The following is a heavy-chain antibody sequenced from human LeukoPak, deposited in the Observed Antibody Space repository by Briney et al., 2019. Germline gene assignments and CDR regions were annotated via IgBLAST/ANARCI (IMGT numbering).Heavy chain of an antibody. CDR1: GYTVTELS. CDR3: ATGYDIGDAFDI. D-gene: IGHD3-22*01. V-gene: IGHV1-24*01. CDR2: FDPEDGET. Sequence: ASVTVSCKVSGYTVTELSMHWVRQAPGKGLEWMGGFDPEDGETIYAQKFQGRVTMTEDTSTDTAYMELSSLRSEDTAVYYCATGYDIGDAFDIWGQGTMVTVSS. J-gene: IGHJ3*02.